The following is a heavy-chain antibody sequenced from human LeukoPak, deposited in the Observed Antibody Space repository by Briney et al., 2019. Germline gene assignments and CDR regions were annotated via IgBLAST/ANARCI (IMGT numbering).Heavy chain of an antibody. D-gene: IGHD5-18*01. Sequence: GRSLRLSCAASGLTFSSYGMHWVRQAPGKGLEWVAVIWYDGSNKYYADSVKGRFTISRDNSKNTLYLQMNSLRAEDTAVYYCARDALGYSYGDYWGQGTLVTVSS. CDR2: IWYDGSNK. CDR3: ARDALGYSYGDY. J-gene: IGHJ4*02. V-gene: IGHV3-33*01. CDR1: GLTFSSYG.